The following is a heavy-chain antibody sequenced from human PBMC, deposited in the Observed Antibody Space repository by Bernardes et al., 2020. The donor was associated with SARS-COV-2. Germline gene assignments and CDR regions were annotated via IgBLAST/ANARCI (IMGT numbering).Heavy chain of an antibody. CDR3: VRGPSDGHGRFGY. J-gene: IGHJ4*02. Sequence: GGSLRLSCATSGFTFSSYWMHWVRQGPGKGLVWVSRINTDGRTTTYADSVKGRFTISRDNGKNTLYLQMNSLRAEDTAVYYCVRGPSDGHGRFGYWGQGALVTVSS. V-gene: IGHV3-74*03. CDR2: INTDGRTT. CDR1: GFTFSSYW.